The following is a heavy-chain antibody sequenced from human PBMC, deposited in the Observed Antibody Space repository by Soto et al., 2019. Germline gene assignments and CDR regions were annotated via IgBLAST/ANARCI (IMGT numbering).Heavy chain of an antibody. CDR1: GGSISSSSYY. Sequence: PSETLSLTCTVSGGSISSSSYYWGWIRQPPGKGLEWIGSIYYSGSTYYNPSLKSRVTISVDTSKNQFSLKLSSVTAADTAVYYCARHGISGFRGRWFDPWGQGTLVTVSS. V-gene: IGHV4-39*01. CDR3: ARHGISGFRGRWFDP. CDR2: IYYSGST. J-gene: IGHJ5*02. D-gene: IGHD6-19*01.